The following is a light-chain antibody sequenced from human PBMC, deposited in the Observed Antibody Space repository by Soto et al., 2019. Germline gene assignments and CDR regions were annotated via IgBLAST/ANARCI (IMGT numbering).Light chain of an antibody. CDR3: QQYYSYPHT. CDR2: AAS. V-gene: IGKV1-8*01. Sequence: AIRMTQSPSSFSASTGDRVTITCRASQGISSYLAWYQQNPGKAPKLLIYAASTLQSGVPSRFSGSGSGTVFTLTISCLQSEDFATYYCQQYYSYPHTFGQGTKVEIK. J-gene: IGKJ1*01. CDR1: QGISSY.